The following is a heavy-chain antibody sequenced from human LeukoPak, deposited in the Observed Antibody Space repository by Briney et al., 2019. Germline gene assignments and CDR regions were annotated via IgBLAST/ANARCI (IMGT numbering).Heavy chain of an antibody. CDR3: ARDSATDLRWGYDY. J-gene: IGHJ4*02. D-gene: IGHD5-12*01. CDR1: GGTFSSYA. V-gene: IGHV1-69*04. Sequence: SVKVACKASGGTFSSYAISWVGHAPGQGLEWVGRIIPILGIANYAQKFQGRVTITADKSTSTAYMELSSLRSEDTAVYYCARDSATDLRWGYDYWGQGTLVTVSS. CDR2: IIPILGIA.